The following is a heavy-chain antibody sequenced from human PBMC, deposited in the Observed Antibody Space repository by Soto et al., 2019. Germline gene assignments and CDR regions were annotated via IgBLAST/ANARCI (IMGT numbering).Heavy chain of an antibody. D-gene: IGHD2-2*01. Sequence: ASVKVSCKASGYTFTSYGISWVRQAPGQGLEWMGWISAYNGNTNYAQKLQGRVTMTTDTSTSTAYMELRSLRSDDTAVYYCARDIVVVPAAMRYGFDQWGQGTLVTAPQ. V-gene: IGHV1-18*01. CDR2: ISAYNGNT. CDR1: GYTFTSYG. CDR3: ARDIVVVPAAMRYGFDQ. J-gene: IGHJ5*02.